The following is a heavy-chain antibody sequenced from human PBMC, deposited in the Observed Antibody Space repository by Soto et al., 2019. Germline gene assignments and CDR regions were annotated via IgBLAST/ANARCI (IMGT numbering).Heavy chain of an antibody. V-gene: IGHV1-3*01. J-gene: IGHJ5*02. Sequence: ASVKVSFTASGYTFTSYAMHWVRQAPGQRLEWMGWINAGNGNTKYSQKFQGRVTITRDTSASTAYMELSSLRSEDTAVYYCARDRQKGSSSGYNWFDPWGQGTLVTVSS. D-gene: IGHD6-6*01. CDR3: ARDRQKGSSSGYNWFDP. CDR2: INAGNGNT. CDR1: GYTFTSYA.